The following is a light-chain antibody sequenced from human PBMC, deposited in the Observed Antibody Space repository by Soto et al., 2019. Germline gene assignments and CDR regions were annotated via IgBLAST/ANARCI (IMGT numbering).Light chain of an antibody. J-gene: IGKJ2*01. CDR3: QQYGSSLYT. V-gene: IGKV3-20*01. Sequence: EIVLTQSPGTLSLSPGERATLSCRASQSVSSTYLAWYQQKPGQAPRLLIYGASIRATGVPDRFSGSGSGTDFTLTISRLEPEDFALYYCQQYGSSLYTFGQGTKLEIK. CDR2: GAS. CDR1: QSVSSTY.